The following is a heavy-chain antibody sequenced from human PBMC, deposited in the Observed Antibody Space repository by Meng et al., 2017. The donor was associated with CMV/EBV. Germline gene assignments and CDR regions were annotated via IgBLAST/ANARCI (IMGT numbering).Heavy chain of an antibody. V-gene: IGHV3-13*03. CDR2: IGTAGDT. CDR3: ARELPNSLADY. J-gene: IGHJ4*02. CDR1: GFTFSSYD. Sequence: GESLKISCAACGFTFSSYDMHWVRQATGKGLEWVSAIGTAGDTYYPGSVKGQFTISRENAKNSLYLQMNSLRAEDTAVYYCARELPNSLADYWGQGTLVTVSS. D-gene: IGHD4-23*01.